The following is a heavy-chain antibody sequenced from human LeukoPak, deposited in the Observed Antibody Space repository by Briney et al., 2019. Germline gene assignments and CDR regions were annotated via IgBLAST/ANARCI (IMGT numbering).Heavy chain of an antibody. Sequence: ASVKVTCKASGDTFTSYGISWVRQAPGQGLEWMGWISAYNGNTNYAQKLQGRVTMTTDTSTSTAYMELRSLRSDDTAVYYCARDIAVAGYDYWGQGTLVTVSS. CDR3: ARDIAVAGYDY. J-gene: IGHJ4*02. D-gene: IGHD6-19*01. CDR2: ISAYNGNT. CDR1: GDTFTSYG. V-gene: IGHV1-18*01.